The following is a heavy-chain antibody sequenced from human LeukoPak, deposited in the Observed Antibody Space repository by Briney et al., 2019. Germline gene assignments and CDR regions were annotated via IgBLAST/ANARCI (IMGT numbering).Heavy chain of an antibody. V-gene: IGHV3-66*03. CDR1: GFTVSSNS. D-gene: IGHD4-17*01. CDR3: AKPRTPMTSFFDY. Sequence: PGGSLRLSCTVSGFTVSSNSMSWVRQAPGKGLEWVSFIYSDNTHYSDSVKGRFTISRDNSKNTLYLQMNSLRPEDTAVYYCAKPRTPMTSFFDYWGQGTLVTVSS. CDR2: IYSDNT. J-gene: IGHJ4*02.